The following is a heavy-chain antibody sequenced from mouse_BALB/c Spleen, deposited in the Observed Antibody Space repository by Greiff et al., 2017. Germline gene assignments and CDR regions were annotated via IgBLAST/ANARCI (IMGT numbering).Heavy chain of an antibody. CDR3: ARGWNYYAMDY. CDR2: INPYNDGT. D-gene: IGHD1-1*02. Sequence: EVQVVESGPELVKPGASVKMSCKASGYTFTSYVMHWVKQKPGQGLEWIGYINPYNDGTKYNEKFKGKATLTSDKSSSTAYMELSSLTSEDSAVYYCARGWNYYAMDYWGQGTSVTVSS. J-gene: IGHJ4*01. V-gene: IGHV1-14*01. CDR1: GYTFTSYV.